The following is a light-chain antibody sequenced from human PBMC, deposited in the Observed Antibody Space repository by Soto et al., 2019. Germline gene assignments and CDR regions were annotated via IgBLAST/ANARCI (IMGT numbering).Light chain of an antibody. Sequence: QSVLTQPASVSGSPGQSITISCTGTSSDVGGYNYVSWYQQYPGKAPKLMIYEVSNRPSGVSNRFSGSKSGNTASLTISGLQAEDEADYYCQSYDSTLSARYVFGTGTQLTVL. CDR3: QSYDSTLSARYV. J-gene: IGLJ1*01. CDR1: SSDVGGYNY. CDR2: EVS. V-gene: IGLV2-14*01.